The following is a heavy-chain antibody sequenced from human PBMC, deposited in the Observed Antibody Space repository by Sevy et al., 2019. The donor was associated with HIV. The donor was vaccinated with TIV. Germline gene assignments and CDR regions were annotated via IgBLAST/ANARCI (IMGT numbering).Heavy chain of an antibody. V-gene: IGHV3-21*01. CDR3: VSGSGWQNDAFDI. J-gene: IGHJ3*02. Sequence: GGSLRLSCAASGFTFSSYSMNWVRQAPGKGLEWVSSISSSSSYIYYAHSVKGRFTISRDNAKNSLYLQMNSLRAEDTVVYYCVSGSGWQNDAFDIWGQGTMVTVSS. CDR1: GFTFSSYS. D-gene: IGHD6-19*01. CDR2: ISSSSSYI.